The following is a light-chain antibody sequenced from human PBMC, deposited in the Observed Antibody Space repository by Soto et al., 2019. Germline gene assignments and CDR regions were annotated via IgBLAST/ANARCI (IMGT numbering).Light chain of an antibody. CDR1: QTISRW. V-gene: IGKV1-5*03. J-gene: IGKJ1*01. CDR3: QLYSVYSSWT. CDR2: QAS. Sequence: IPMTQSPSTLSGSLGYRVTITFRSSQTISRWLAWYQQKPGKVPKLLIYQASSLESGVPSRFSGSGSGTEFTLTISSLQTEDFATYYCQLYSVYSSWTFGQGTKVDIK.